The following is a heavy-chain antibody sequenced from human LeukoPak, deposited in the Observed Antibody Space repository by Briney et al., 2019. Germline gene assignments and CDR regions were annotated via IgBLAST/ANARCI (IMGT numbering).Heavy chain of an antibody. CDR3: AKDGVRVVTLGFDY. Sequence: PGGSLRLSCAASGFTLSSYAMSWVRQAPGKGLEWVSAISGSGGSTYYADSVKGRFTISRDNSKNTLYLQMNSLRAEDTAVYYCAKDGVRVVTLGFDYWGQGTLVTVSS. CDR1: GFTLSSYA. D-gene: IGHD4-23*01. J-gene: IGHJ4*02. V-gene: IGHV3-23*01. CDR2: ISGSGGST.